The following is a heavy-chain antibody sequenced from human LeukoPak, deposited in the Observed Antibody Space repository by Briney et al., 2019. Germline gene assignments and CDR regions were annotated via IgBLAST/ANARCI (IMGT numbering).Heavy chain of an antibody. Sequence: SETLSLTCTVSGGSISSYYWSWIRQPPGKGLEWIGYIYYSGSTNYNPSLKSRVTISVDTSKNQFSLKLSSVTAEDTAVYYCARAPIAAALRFFDYWGQGTLVTVSS. CDR1: GGSISSYY. J-gene: IGHJ4*02. D-gene: IGHD6-13*01. CDR2: IYYSGST. V-gene: IGHV4-59*01. CDR3: ARAPIAAALRFFDY.